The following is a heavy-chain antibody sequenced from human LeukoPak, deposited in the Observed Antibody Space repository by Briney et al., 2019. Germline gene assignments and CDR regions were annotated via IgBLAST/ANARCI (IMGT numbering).Heavy chain of an antibody. CDR3: VRGVEPLAANTLAY. D-gene: IGHD1-14*01. CDR1: GFTLITND. J-gene: IGHJ4*02. V-gene: IGHV3-53*01. Sequence: GGSLRLSCAASGFTLITNDMTWVRQAPGKGLEWVSVLYSDGNTKYSDSVQGRFTISRDNSKNTLYLEMNSLSPDDTAVYYCVRGVEPLAANTLAYWGQGTLVTVSS. CDR2: LYSDGNT.